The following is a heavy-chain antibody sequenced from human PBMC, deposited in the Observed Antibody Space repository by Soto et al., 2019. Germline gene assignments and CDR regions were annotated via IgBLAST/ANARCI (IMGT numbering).Heavy chain of an antibody. CDR2: IYYSGST. V-gene: IGHV4-39*01. D-gene: IGHD3-9*01. CDR1: GGSISSSSYY. J-gene: IGHJ5*02. CDR3: ARRSYDIFLRYNWFDP. Sequence: NPSETLSLTCTFSGGSISSSSYYWGWIRQPPGKGLEWIGSIYYSGSTYYNPSLKSRVTISVDTSKNQFSLKLSSVTAADTAVYYSARRSYDIFLRYNWFDPWGQGTLVTVSS.